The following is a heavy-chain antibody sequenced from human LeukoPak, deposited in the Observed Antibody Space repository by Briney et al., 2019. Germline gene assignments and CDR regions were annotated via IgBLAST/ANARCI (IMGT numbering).Heavy chain of an antibody. V-gene: IGHV1-69*05. CDR1: GGTFSSYA. CDR2: IIPIFGTA. Sequence: ASVKVSCKASGGTFSSYAISWVRQAPGQGLEWMGGIIPIFGTANYAQKFQGRVTITTDESTSTAYMELSSLRSEDTAVYYCARGAPLRSTQPPDYWGQGTLVTVSS. D-gene: IGHD3-3*01. J-gene: IGHJ4*02. CDR3: ARGAPLRSTQPPDY.